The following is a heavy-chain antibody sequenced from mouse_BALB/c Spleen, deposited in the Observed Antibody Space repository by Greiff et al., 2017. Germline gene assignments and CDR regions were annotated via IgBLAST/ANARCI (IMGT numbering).Heavy chain of an antibody. V-gene: IGHV14-3*02. CDR3: ARGYRYFDV. Sequence: EVKLQQSGAELVKPGASVKLSCTASGFNIKDTYMHWVKQRPEQGLEWIGRIDPANGNTKYDPKFQGKATITADTSSNTAYLQLSSLTSEDTAVYYCARGYRYFDVWGAGTTVTVSS. CDR2: IDPANGNT. CDR1: GFNIKDTY. J-gene: IGHJ1*01.